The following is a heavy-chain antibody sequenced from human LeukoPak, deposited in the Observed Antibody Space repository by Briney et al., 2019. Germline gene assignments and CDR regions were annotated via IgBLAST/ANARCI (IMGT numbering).Heavy chain of an antibody. D-gene: IGHD2-8*01. CDR3: RGFRNGPFDC. V-gene: IGHV3-23*01. J-gene: IGHJ4*02. Sequence: GGSLRLSCAASGFTFSSHAMSWVRQAPGKGLEWVSAISGSGGSTYYADSVKGRFSISRDNSKNTLYLQMNSPRAEYTAFYCARGFRNGPFDCWGQGALVTVSS. CDR2: ISGSGGST. CDR1: GFTFSSHA.